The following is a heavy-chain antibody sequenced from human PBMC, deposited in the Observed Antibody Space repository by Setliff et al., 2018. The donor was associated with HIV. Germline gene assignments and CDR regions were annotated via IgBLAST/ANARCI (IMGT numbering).Heavy chain of an antibody. CDR3: ARGFSGDYLFTGYMDV. CDR2: INHSRRT. V-gene: IGHV4-34*01. CDR1: GDSFSGYY. Sequence: SETLSLTCAVYGDSFSGYYWSWIRQAPGEGLEWIGEINHSRRTNYNPSLRSRVTMSVDTSKNQFSLNLRSVTAADTAVYYCARGFSGDYLFTGYMDVLGKGTTVTVSS. D-gene: IGHD3-22*01. J-gene: IGHJ6*03.